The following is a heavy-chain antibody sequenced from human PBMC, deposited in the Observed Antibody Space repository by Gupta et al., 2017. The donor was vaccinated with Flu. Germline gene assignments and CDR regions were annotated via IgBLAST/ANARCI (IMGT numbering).Heavy chain of an antibody. Sequence: VGQAPGKGLAWVSGLVNSGRSTYYADSVKGRFTISRDNFKNTLCLQTTSLRVEDTAVYYCTKAQWEPWVIVDWGHGTLVTVSS. J-gene: IGHJ4*01. CDR2: LVNSGRST. CDR3: TKAQWEPWVIVD. D-gene: IGHD1-26*01. V-gene: IGHV3-23*05.